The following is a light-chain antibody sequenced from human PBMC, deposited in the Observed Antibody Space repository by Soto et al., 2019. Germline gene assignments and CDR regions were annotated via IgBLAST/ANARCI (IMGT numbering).Light chain of an antibody. CDR1: QGISSY. Sequence: AIRMTQSPSSFSASTGDRVTITCRSSQGISSYLAWYQQKPGKAPKLLIYAASTLQSGVPSRFSGSGSGTDFALTISCRQSEDFATYYWQQYYSYPPFTFGGGTKVEIK. J-gene: IGKJ4*01. CDR3: QQYYSYPPFT. V-gene: IGKV1-8*01. CDR2: AAS.